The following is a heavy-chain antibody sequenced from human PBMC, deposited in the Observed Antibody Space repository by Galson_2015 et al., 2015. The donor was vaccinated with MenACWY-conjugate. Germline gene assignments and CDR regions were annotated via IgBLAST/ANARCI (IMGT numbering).Heavy chain of an antibody. Sequence: QSGAEVKKPGESLKISCTGTGYSFTNYWIAWVRQMPGKGLEWMGLIDPVDSNTRYSPSFQGQVTISADKSTSTAYLQWTSLRASDTAMYYCARHPPGGRGMDVWGQGTTVTVS. CDR2: IDPVDSNT. CDR3: ARHPPGGRGMDV. J-gene: IGHJ6*02. V-gene: IGHV5-51*01. D-gene: IGHD1-26*01. CDR1: GYSFTNYW.